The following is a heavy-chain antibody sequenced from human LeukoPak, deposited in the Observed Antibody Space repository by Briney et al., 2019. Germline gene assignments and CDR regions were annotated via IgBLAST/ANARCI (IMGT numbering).Heavy chain of an antibody. CDR1: GYTFTGYY. D-gene: IGHD7-27*01. CDR2: INPNSGGT. V-gene: IGHV1-2*02. CDR3: ARDLLAGDRGDYMDV. Sequence: ASVKVSCKASGYTFTGYYMHWVRQAPGQGLEWMGWINPNSGGTNYAQKFQGRVTMTRDTSISTAYMELSRLRSDDTAVYYCARDLLAGDRGDYMDVWGKGTTVTISS. J-gene: IGHJ6*03.